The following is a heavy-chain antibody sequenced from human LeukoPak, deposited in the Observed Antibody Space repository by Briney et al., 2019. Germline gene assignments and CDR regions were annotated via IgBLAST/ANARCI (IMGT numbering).Heavy chain of an antibody. CDR1: GXSFTSYC. J-gene: IGHJ1*01. D-gene: IGHD6-19*01. CDR3: ARLDTSGSDYFQY. CDR2: IYPVDSDT. Sequence: GESLKISFKGFGXSFTSYCIAWVRQMPGKGLEWMGIIYPVDSDTRYSPSFQGQVTISADKSISTAYLQWSSLKASDTAMYFCARLDTSGSDYFQYWGQGTLVTVSS. V-gene: IGHV5-51*01.